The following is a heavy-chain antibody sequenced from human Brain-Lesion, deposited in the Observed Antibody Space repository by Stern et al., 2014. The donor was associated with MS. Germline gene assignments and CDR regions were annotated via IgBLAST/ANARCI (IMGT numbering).Heavy chain of an antibody. CDR3: ARIDRGNYDFWSGYYDYWFDP. CDR1: GFTFSDYW. V-gene: IGHV3-7*01. CDR2: INQDGSDK. D-gene: IGHD3-3*01. Sequence: MQLVQSGGDLVQPGGSLRLSCVASGFTFSDYWLTWVRQAPGKGLQWVANINQDGSDKNYVDSVKGRFTISTDNAKNSLYLQMNSLRVDDTAVYYCARIDRGNYDFWSGYYDYWFDPWGQGTLVTVSS. J-gene: IGHJ5*02.